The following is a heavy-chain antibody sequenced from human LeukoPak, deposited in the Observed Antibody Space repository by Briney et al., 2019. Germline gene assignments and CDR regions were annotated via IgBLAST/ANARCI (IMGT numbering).Heavy chain of an antibody. Sequence: GGSLRLSCAASGFTVSSNSMSWVRQAPGKGLVWVSVIYSGGSTYYADSVKGRFTISRDNSKNTLYLQMNSLRAEDSAVYYCARDRGGSSDAFDIWGQGTMVTVSS. J-gene: IGHJ3*02. V-gene: IGHV3-66*01. CDR2: IYSGGST. CDR1: GFTVSSNS. CDR3: ARDRGGSSDAFDI. D-gene: IGHD2-2*01.